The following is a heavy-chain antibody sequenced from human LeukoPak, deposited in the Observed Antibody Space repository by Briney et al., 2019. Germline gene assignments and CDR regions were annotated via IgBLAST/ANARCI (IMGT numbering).Heavy chain of an antibody. J-gene: IGHJ4*02. V-gene: IGHV4-39*07. CDR1: GGSISSSSYY. CDR2: IYHSGST. Sequence: SETLSLTCTVSGGSISSSSYYWGWIRQPPGKGLEWIGSIYHSGSTYYNPSLKSRVTISVDTSKNQFSLKLSSVTAADTAVYYCAREGGLHPYYFDYWGQGTLVTVSS. D-gene: IGHD4-11*01. CDR3: AREGGLHPYYFDY.